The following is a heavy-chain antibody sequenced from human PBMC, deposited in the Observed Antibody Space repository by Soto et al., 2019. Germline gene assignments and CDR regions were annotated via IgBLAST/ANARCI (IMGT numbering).Heavy chain of an antibody. J-gene: IGHJ4*02. CDR3: ARQRGSSSWEFDY. V-gene: IGHV1-3*01. CDR2: INAGNDNT. Sequence: ASVKVSCKASGYTFTTHALHWVRQAPGQGLEWMGWINAGNDNTKYSQRFLGRLTFTRDTSATTAYMELSRLISEDTAQYYCARQRGSSSWEFDYWGQGSLVTVSS. D-gene: IGHD6-13*01. CDR1: GYTFTTHA.